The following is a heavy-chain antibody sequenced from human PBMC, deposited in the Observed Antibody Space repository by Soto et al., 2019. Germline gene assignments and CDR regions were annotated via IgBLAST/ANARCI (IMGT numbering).Heavy chain of an antibody. CDR2: ISSSSSYI. Sequence: PGGSLRLSCAASGFTFSSYNMNWVRQAPGKGLEWVSSISSSSSYIYYADSVKGRFTISRDNAKNSLYLQMNSLRAEDTAVYYCARVLDYYDPYYYYGMDVRAQRTTDTGSS. CDR3: ARVLDYYDPYYYYGMDV. J-gene: IGHJ6*02. D-gene: IGHD3-22*01. V-gene: IGHV3-21*01. CDR1: GFTFSSYN.